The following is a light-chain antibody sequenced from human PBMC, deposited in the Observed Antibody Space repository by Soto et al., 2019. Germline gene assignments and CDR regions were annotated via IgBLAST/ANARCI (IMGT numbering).Light chain of an antibody. J-gene: IGKJ1*01. CDR1: QSVSSN. CDR3: QQYNNWPRT. CDR2: GAS. Sequence: EIVMTQSPATLSVSPGGRATLSYRASQSVSSNFAWYQQKPGQAPRLLIYGASTRATGIPARFSGSGSGTEFTLTISSLQSEDFALYYCQQYNNWPRTFGQGTKVEIK. V-gene: IGKV3-15*01.